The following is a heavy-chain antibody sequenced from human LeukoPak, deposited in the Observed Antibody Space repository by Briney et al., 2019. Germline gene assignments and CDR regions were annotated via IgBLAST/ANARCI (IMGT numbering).Heavy chain of an antibody. CDR1: GGSISSGDYY. CDR3: ARGGDYVRDAFDI. D-gene: IGHD4-17*01. Sequence: SETLSLTCTVSGGSISSGDYYWSWIRQPPGKGLEWIGYIYYSGGTYYNPSLKSRVTISVDTSKNQFSLKLSSVTAADTAVYYCARGGDYVRDAFDIWGQGTMVTVSS. CDR2: IYYSGGT. V-gene: IGHV4-30-4*01. J-gene: IGHJ3*02.